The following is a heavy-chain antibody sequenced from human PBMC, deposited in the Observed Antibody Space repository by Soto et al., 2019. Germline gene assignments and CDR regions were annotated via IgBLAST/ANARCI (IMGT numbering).Heavy chain of an antibody. Sequence: GGSLRLSCAASGFTFSSYGMHWVRQAPGKGLEWVAVISCDGSNKYYADSVKGRFTISRDNSKNTLYLQMNSLRAEDTAEYYCAKDYLPGIAVAGYWGQGTLVTVSS. V-gene: IGHV3-30*18. J-gene: IGHJ4*02. CDR3: AKDYLPGIAVAGY. D-gene: IGHD6-19*01. CDR2: ISCDGSNK. CDR1: GFTFSSYG.